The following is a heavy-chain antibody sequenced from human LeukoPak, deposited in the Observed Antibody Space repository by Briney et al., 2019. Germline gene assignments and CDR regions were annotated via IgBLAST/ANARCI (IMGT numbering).Heavy chain of an antibody. Sequence: SETLSLTCAVSGYSITSSSWWGWIRQPPGKGLEWIGYIYHSGTTYYNPSLQSRVTMSVDTSKNQFSLKPSSVTAVDTAVYYCARKENVYYYFDYWGQGTLVTVSS. CDR3: ARKENVYYYFDY. D-gene: IGHD3-10*01. CDR1: GYSITSSSW. CDR2: IYHSGTT. J-gene: IGHJ4*02. V-gene: IGHV4-28*01.